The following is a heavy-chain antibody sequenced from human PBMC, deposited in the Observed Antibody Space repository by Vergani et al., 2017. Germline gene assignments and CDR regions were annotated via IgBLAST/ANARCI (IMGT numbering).Heavy chain of an antibody. Sequence: QVQLQESGPGLVKPSQTLSLTCTVSGGSISSGGYYWSWIRQHPGKGLEWIGYIYYSGSTYYNPSLKSRVTISVDTSKNQFSLKLSSVTAADTAVYYCARVGPLELRSFWENYYYYYMDVWGKGTTVTVSS. CDR1: GGSISSGGYY. D-gene: IGHD1-7*01. CDR2: IYYSGST. V-gene: IGHV4-31*03. J-gene: IGHJ6*03. CDR3: ARVGPLELRSFWENYYYYYMDV.